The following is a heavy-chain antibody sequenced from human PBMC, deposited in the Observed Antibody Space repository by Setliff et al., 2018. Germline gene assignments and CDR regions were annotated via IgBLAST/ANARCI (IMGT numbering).Heavy chain of an antibody. Sequence: SETLSLTCSVSSGSIGSHYWNWMRQPPGKGLEWIGHVFHTGSTKYNPSLRSRVTISVDTSENYFSLRLTSVTAADTAVYYCARAPPSVPYGDYGPRQYFDLWGRGSLGTVSS. D-gene: IGHD4-17*01. J-gene: IGHJ2*01. CDR2: VFHTGST. V-gene: IGHV4-59*11. CDR3: ARAPPSVPYGDYGPRQYFDL. CDR1: SGSIGSHY.